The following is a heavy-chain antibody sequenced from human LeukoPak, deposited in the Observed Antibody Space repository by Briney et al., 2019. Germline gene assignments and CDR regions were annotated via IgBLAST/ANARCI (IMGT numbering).Heavy chain of an antibody. CDR1: GGSISSSSYY. CDR3: ARVVSGWYPDY. J-gene: IGHJ4*02. CDR2: IYYSGST. D-gene: IGHD6-19*01. Sequence: SETLSLTCTVSGGSISSSSYYWGWIRQPPGKGLEWIGSIYYSGSTYYNPSLKSRVTISIDTSKNQFSLKLSSVTAADTAVYYCARVVSGWYPDYWGQGTLVTVSS. V-gene: IGHV4-39*07.